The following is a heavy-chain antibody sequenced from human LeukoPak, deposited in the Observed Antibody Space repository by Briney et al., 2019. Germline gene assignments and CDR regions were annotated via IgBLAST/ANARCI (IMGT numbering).Heavy chain of an antibody. V-gene: IGHV1-69*04. CDR1: GGTFSSYA. D-gene: IGHD6-19*01. Sequence: GASVKVSCKASGGTFSSYAISWVRQAPGQGLEGMGRIIPILGIANYAQKFQGRVTITADKSTSTAYMELSSLRSEDTAVYYCARGYSSGWSRGEYWFDPWGQGTLVTVSS. J-gene: IGHJ5*02. CDR2: IIPILGIA. CDR3: ARGYSSGWSRGEYWFDP.